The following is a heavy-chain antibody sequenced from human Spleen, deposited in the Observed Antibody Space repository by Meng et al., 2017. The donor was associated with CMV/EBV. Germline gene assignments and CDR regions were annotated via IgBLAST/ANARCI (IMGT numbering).Heavy chain of an antibody. D-gene: IGHD2-2*01. Sequence: GESLKISCKASGYKFTNNWIGWVRQMPGKGLEWMGIIYLGDFETRYGPSFQGQFTISADKPSNTVFLQWSSLKASDTAIYYCANRYCGSSSCILYAFDIWGHGTMVTVSS. CDR2: IYLGDFET. CDR1: GYKFTNNW. V-gene: IGHV5-51*04. CDR3: ANRYCGSSSCILYAFDI. J-gene: IGHJ3*02.